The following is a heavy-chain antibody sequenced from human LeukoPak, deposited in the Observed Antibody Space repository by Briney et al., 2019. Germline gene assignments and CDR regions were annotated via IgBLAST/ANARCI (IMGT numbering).Heavy chain of an antibody. CDR1: GFTVSSNY. J-gene: IGHJ4*02. Sequence: GALRLSCAASGFTVSSNYMSWVRRAPGKGLEWVSVIYSGGSTYYADSVKGRFTISRDSSKNTLYLQMNSLRAEDTAVYYCARDQAPSGYHDYWGQGTLVTVSS. CDR2: IYSGGST. CDR3: ARDQAPSGYHDY. D-gene: IGHD3-22*01. V-gene: IGHV3-53*01.